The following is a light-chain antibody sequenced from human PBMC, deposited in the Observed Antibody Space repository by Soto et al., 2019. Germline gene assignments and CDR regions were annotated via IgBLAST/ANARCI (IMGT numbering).Light chain of an antibody. V-gene: IGKV3-20*01. CDR3: QQYGSSPYN. CDR1: QSVSSDY. Sequence: ESVLTQSPGSLALSPGGRAALSFRASQSVSSDYLAWYLQKPGQAPRLLIYGINRRATGIPDRFSGSGSGTDFTLTISRLEPEDFAVYHCQQYGSSPYNFGQGTKVDI. J-gene: IGKJ2*01. CDR2: GIN.